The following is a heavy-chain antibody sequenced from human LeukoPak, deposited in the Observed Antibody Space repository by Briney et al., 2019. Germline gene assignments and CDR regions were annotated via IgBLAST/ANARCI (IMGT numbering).Heavy chain of an antibody. J-gene: IGHJ4*02. Sequence: SETLSLTCAVSGYSISSGYYWGWIRQPPGRGLGWIGSIFHSGSTYYNPSLKSRVTISVDTSKNQFPLKLSSVTAADTAVYYCARDFIAVAGTPDYWGQGTLVTVSS. CDR3: ARDFIAVAGTPDY. CDR2: IFHSGST. V-gene: IGHV4-38-2*02. D-gene: IGHD6-19*01. CDR1: GYSISSGYY.